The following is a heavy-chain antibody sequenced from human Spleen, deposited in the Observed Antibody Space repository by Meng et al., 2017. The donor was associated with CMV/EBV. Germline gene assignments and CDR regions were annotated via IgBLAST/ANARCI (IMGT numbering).Heavy chain of an antibody. CDR3: ARDHDFWSGQSPMDV. Sequence: GESLKISCAASGFTFDDYGMNWVRQAPGKGLEWVARIYWNGGRTSYADSVKGRFTISRDNAKNSLYLQMNSLRAEDTALYYCARDHDFWSGQSPMDVWGQGTTVTVSS. J-gene: IGHJ6*02. CDR1: GFTFDDYG. D-gene: IGHD3-3*01. CDR2: IYWNGGRT. V-gene: IGHV3-20*04.